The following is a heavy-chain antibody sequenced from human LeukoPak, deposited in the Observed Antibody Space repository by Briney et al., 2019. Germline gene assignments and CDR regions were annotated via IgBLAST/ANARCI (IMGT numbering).Heavy chain of an antibody. J-gene: IGHJ4*02. CDR1: GXTFSSYS. Sequence: GGSLRLSCAASGXTFSSYSMNWVRQAPGKGLEWVSYISSSSSTIHYADSVKGRFTISRDNAKNSLYLQMNSLRDEDTAVYYCARYVVAGTTFDYWGQGTLVTVSS. V-gene: IGHV3-48*02. D-gene: IGHD6-19*01. CDR2: ISSSSSTI. CDR3: ARYVVAGTTFDY.